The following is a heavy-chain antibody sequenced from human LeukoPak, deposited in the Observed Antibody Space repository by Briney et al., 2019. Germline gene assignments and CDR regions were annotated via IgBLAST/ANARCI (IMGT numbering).Heavy chain of an antibody. V-gene: IGHV5-51*01. J-gene: IGHJ4*02. CDR1: GYSFTNYW. D-gene: IGHD6-19*01. CDR3: ARHIAPGYNSGWYFDY. Sequence: GESLKISCKGSGYSFTNYWIGWVRQMPGKGLEWMGTIYPGDSDIRYSPSFQGQVTMSADKSVSTAYLQWSSPKASDTAMYYCARHIAPGYNSGWYFDYWGQGTLVTVSS. CDR2: IYPGDSDI.